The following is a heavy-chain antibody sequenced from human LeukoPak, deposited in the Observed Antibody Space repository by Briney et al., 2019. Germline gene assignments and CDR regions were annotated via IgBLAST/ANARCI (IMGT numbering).Heavy chain of an antibody. CDR1: GGSMSRSY. CDR3: ARTGYSGSWWYFDS. J-gene: IGHJ4*02. Sequence: PSETLSLTCTVSGGSMSRSYWRWIRQPPGKGLEWIGYTHSSGSTNYNPSLKSRVTISVDTSKNQFSLKLSSVTAADTAVYYCARTGYSGSWWYFDSWGQGTLVTVSS. D-gene: IGHD6-13*01. CDR2: THSSGST. V-gene: IGHV4-4*09.